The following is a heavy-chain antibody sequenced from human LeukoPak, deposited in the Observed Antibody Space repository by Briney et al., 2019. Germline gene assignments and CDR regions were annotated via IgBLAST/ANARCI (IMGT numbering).Heavy chain of an antibody. J-gene: IGHJ3*02. D-gene: IGHD3-22*01. CDR3: ARDYTPYDSSGYSPEEAFDI. CDR2: ISYDGSNK. CDR1: GFTFTSYG. Sequence: GGSLRLSCAASGFTFTSYGMHWVRQAPGKGLEWVAVISYDGSNKYFADSVKGRFTISRDNSKNTLYLQMNSLRAEDTAVYYCARDYTPYDSSGYSPEEAFDIWGQGTMVTVSS. V-gene: IGHV3-30*03.